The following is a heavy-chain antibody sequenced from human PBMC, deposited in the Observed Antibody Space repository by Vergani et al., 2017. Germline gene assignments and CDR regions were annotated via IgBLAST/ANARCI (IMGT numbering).Heavy chain of an antibody. V-gene: IGHV3-49*04. J-gene: IGHJ4*02. CDR1: GFIFGDYA. D-gene: IGHD6-19*01. CDR3: TRVFSYSSGWYPSDY. CDR2: IRSKVYSETT. Sequence: EVQLVDSGGGLIPPGRPLRLSCSASGFIFGDYAMSWVRQAPGKGLEWVAFIRSKVYSETTEYAASVKGRFTISRDDSKSIAYLQMNSLKTEDPAVYYCTRVFSYSSGWYPSDYWGQGTLVTVSS.